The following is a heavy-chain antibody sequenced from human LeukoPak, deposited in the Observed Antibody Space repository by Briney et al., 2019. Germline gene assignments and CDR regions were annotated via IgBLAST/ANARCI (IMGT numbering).Heavy chain of an antibody. Sequence: PGGSLRLSCAASGFTFSTAWMHWVRQAPGKGLVWVSRIYSDGSDKTYADSVRGRFTISRDNAKNTVYLQMNSLRAEDSAVYYCASDSGHAFYFWGPGTMVTVSS. D-gene: IGHD3-10*01. CDR1: GFTFSTAW. CDR2: IYSDGSDK. CDR3: ASDSGHAFYF. J-gene: IGHJ3*01. V-gene: IGHV3-74*01.